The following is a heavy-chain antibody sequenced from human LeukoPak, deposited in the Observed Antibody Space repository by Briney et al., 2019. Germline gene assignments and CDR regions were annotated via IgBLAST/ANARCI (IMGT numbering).Heavy chain of an antibody. V-gene: IGHV3-74*03. CDR2: INSDGSST. CDR3: AALDHGHDY. Sequence: GGSLRLSCVASGFTSSSYRMHWVRQAPGKGLVWVSRINSDGSSTKCADSVKGRFTISRDNAKNTLYLQMNSLRAEDTAVYYCAALDHGHDYWGQGTLVTVSS. J-gene: IGHJ4*02. CDR1: GFTSSSYR.